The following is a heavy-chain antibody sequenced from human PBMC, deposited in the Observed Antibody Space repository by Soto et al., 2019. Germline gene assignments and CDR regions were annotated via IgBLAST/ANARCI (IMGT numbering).Heavy chain of an antibody. Sequence: PSETLSLTCTVSGGSISSSSYYWGWIRQPPGKGLEWIGSIYYSGSTYYNPSLKSRVTISVDTSKNQFSLKLSSVTAADTAVYYCAREGDFYSTSWYIDWGQGTQVTVSS. D-gene: IGHD6-13*01. CDR3: AREGDFYSTSWYID. CDR2: IYYSGST. V-gene: IGHV4-39*02. CDR1: GGSISSSSYY. J-gene: IGHJ4*02.